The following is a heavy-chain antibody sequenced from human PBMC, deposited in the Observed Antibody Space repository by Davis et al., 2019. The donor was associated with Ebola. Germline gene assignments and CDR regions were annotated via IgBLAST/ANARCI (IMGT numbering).Heavy chain of an antibody. Sequence: MPSETLSLTCTVSGGSIISSSSYWGWIRQPPRKGLEWIGSIYYSGSTNYNPSLKSRVTISVDTSKNQFSLKLSSVTAADTAVYYCARHLRAPLLWFPYFDYWGQGTLVTVSS. V-gene: IGHV4-39*01. CDR3: ARHLRAPLLWFPYFDY. CDR1: GGSIISSSSY. D-gene: IGHD3-10*01. J-gene: IGHJ4*02. CDR2: IYYSGST.